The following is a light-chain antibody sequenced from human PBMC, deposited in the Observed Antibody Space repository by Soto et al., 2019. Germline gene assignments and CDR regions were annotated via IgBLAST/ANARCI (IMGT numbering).Light chain of an antibody. CDR2: EVS. Sequence: QSVLTQPASVSGSPGQSITISCTGTRRDVGGYNYVSWYQQHPGKAPKLMIYEVSNRPSGVSNRFSGSKSGNTASLTISGLQAEDEADYYCSSYTSSSTLVFGTGTKVTVL. CDR1: RRDVGGYNY. V-gene: IGLV2-14*01. CDR3: SSYTSSSTLV. J-gene: IGLJ1*01.